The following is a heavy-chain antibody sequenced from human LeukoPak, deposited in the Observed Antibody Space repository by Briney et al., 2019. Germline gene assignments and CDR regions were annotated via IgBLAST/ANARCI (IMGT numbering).Heavy chain of an antibody. CDR1: GYTFTSYG. V-gene: IGHV1-18*01. CDR2: ISAYNGNT. CDR3: ARARYDILTGYYIDNWFDP. J-gene: IGHJ5*02. Sequence: AASAKVSCKASGYTFTSYGISWVRQAPGQGLEWMGWISAYNGNTNYAQKLQGRVTMTTDTSTSTAYMELRSLRSDDTAVYYCARARYDILTGYYIDNWFDPWGQGTLVTVSS. D-gene: IGHD3-9*01.